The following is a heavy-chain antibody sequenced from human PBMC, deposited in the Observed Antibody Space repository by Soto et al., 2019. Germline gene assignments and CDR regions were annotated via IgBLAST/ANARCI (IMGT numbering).Heavy chain of an antibody. D-gene: IGHD2-21*02. J-gene: IGHJ4*02. Sequence: GGSLRLSCAASGFTFSNYAMSWVRQAPGQGLEWVSSVSGNGATTYYADSVKGRFTISRDNSKSTLSLQTNILRVEDTAIYYCAKDSDFPFFFDFWGQGALVTVS. V-gene: IGHV3-23*01. CDR1: GFTFSNYA. CDR3: AKDSDFPFFFDF. CDR2: VSGNGATT.